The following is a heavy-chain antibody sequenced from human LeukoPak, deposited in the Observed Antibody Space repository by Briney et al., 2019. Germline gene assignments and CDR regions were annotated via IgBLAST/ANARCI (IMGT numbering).Heavy chain of an antibody. CDR1: GFTFSTYG. Sequence: GGSLTLSCAASGFTFSTYGMHWVRQAPDKGLEWVAVIWSDGSDKYYADSVKGRFTISRDNAKNTLYLQMNSLRVEDTAVYYCAGEGFNYWGQGTLVTVSS. V-gene: IGHV3-33*01. CDR2: IWSDGSDK. J-gene: IGHJ4*02. CDR3: AGEGFNY.